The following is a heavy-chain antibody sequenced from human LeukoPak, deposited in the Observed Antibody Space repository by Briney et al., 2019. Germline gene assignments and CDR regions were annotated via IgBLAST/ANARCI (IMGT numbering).Heavy chain of an antibody. CDR1: GDSVSSNSAA. Sequence: SQTLSLTCAISGDSVSSNSAAWNWIRQSPSRGLEWLGRTYYRSKWYNDYAVSVKSRITINPDTSKNQFSLQLNSVTPEDTAVYYCARDSGYCSGGSCYPYYFDYWGQGTLVTVSS. J-gene: IGHJ4*02. D-gene: IGHD2-15*01. CDR2: TYYRSKWYN. V-gene: IGHV6-1*01. CDR3: ARDSGYCSGGSCYPYYFDY.